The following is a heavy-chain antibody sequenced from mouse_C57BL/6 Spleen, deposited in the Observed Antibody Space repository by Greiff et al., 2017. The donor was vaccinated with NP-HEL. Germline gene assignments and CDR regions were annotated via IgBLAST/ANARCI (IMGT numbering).Heavy chain of an antibody. J-gene: IGHJ2*01. D-gene: IGHD1-1*01. CDR1: GYAFSSSW. CDR2: IYPGDGDT. Sequence: VQLQQSGPELVKPGASVKISCKASGYAFSSSWMNWVKQRPGKGLEWIGRIYPGDGDTNYNGKFKGKATLTADKSSSTAYMQLSSLTSEDCAVYFCAIHYYGSSSYYFDYWGQGTTLTVSS. V-gene: IGHV1-82*01. CDR3: AIHYYGSSSYYFDY.